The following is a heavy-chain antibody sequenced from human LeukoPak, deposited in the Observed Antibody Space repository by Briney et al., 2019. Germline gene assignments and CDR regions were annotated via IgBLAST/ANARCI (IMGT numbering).Heavy chain of an antibody. D-gene: IGHD3-10*01. Sequence: GGSLRLSCGASGFTFSNYWMSWVRQAPGEGLEWVANIRPDGNEKYYVDSVTGRFTMSRDNAKNSLDLQMNSLRAEDTAVYYCARVPTPFGSGLFDYWGQGTRVTVSS. J-gene: IGHJ4*02. V-gene: IGHV3-7*01. CDR2: IRPDGNEK. CDR1: GFTFSNYW. CDR3: ARVPTPFGSGLFDY.